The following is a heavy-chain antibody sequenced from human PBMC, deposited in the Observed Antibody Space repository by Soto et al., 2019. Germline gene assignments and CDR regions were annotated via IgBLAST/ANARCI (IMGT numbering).Heavy chain of an antibody. CDR2: IYYSGST. V-gene: IGHV4-59*01. Sequence: PSETLSLTCTVSCGSIISYYWSWIRQPPGKGLEWIGYIYYSGSTNYNPSLKSRVTISVDTSKNQFSLKLSSVTAADTAVYYCARDLGGNSGTFGMDVWGQGTTVTVSS. CDR3: ARDLGGNSGTFGMDV. CDR1: CGSIISYY. J-gene: IGHJ6*02. D-gene: IGHD2-21*02.